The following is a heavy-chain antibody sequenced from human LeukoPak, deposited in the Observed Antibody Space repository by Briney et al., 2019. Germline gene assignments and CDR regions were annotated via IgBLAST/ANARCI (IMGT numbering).Heavy chain of an antibody. Sequence: ASVTVSCKTSGFTFTGYYVQWVRQAPGQGPAGVGWMYFNSGATRFAPKFQGRVTMTRDTSISTAYMEFSSLRSDDTAMYYCAREGSSGQDWYAFDIWGQGTMLTVSS. D-gene: IGHD5-12*01. CDR2: MYFNSGAT. CDR1: GFTFTGYY. J-gene: IGHJ3*02. V-gene: IGHV1-2*02. CDR3: AREGSSGQDWYAFDI.